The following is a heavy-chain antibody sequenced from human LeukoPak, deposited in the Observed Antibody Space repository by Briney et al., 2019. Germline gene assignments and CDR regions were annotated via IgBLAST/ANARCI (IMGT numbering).Heavy chain of an antibody. CDR2: INHSGST. Sequence: SETLSLTCAVYGGSFSGYYWSWIRQPPGKGLEWIGEINHSGSTNYNPSLKSRVTISVDTSKNQFSLKLSSMTAADTAVYYCARGLRSYGYYYYYMDVWGKGTTVTVSS. D-gene: IGHD5-18*01. CDR3: ARGLRSYGYYYYYMDV. CDR1: GGSFSGYY. J-gene: IGHJ6*03. V-gene: IGHV4-34*01.